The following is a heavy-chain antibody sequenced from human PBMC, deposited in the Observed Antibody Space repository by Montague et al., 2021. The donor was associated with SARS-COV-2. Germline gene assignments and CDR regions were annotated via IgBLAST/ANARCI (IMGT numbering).Heavy chain of an antibody. J-gene: IGHJ4*02. CDR1: GFTLSSNY. Sequence: SLRLSCAGSGFTLSSNYMTWVRQTPGKRLQWVSVIYGANTYYADSVKGRFTISRDDSRNTLHLQMDSLRADDTAVYFCARGGSHLGELSSDYWGQGTLVTVSS. CDR2: IYGANT. CDR3: ARGGSHLGELSSDY. D-gene: IGHD3-16*02. V-gene: IGHV3-53*01.